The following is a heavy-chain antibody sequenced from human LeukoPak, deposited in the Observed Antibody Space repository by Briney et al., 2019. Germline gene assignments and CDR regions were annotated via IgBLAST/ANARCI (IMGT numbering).Heavy chain of an antibody. J-gene: IGHJ4*02. Sequence: PGRSLRLSCAASGFTFDDYAMHWVRQAPGKGLEGVSGISWNSGSIGYADSVKGRFTISRDNAKNSLYLQMNSLRAEDTALYYCAKDSLEYSSSSPFDYWGQGTLVTVSS. CDR2: ISWNSGSI. D-gene: IGHD6-6*01. CDR3: AKDSLEYSSSSPFDY. CDR1: GFTFDDYA. V-gene: IGHV3-9*01.